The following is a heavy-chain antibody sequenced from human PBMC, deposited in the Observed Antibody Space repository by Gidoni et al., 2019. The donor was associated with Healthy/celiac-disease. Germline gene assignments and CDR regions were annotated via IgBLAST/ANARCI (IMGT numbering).Heavy chain of an antibody. J-gene: IGHJ6*02. Sequence: GKGLEWVGFIRSKDYGGTTEYAASVKGRFTISRDDSKSIAYLQMNSLKTEDTAVYYCTRGLEQLFLDSWDYYYYGMDVWGQGTTVTVSS. V-gene: IGHV3-49*02. D-gene: IGHD6-6*01. CDR3: TRGLEQLFLDSWDYYYYGMDV. CDR2: IRSKDYGGTT.